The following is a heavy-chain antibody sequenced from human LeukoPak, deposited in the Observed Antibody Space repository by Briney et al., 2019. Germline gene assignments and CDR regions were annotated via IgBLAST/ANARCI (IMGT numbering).Heavy chain of an antibody. CDR3: ARVRLVGIYGSGSYLIFDY. Sequence: SETLSLTCAVYGGSFSGYYWSWIRQPPGKGLEWIGEINHSGSTNYNPSLKSRVTISVDTSKNQLSLKLSSVTAADTAVYYCARVRLVGIYGSGSYLIFDYWGRGTLVTVSS. D-gene: IGHD3-10*01. V-gene: IGHV4-34*01. J-gene: IGHJ4*02. CDR1: GGSFSGYY. CDR2: INHSGST.